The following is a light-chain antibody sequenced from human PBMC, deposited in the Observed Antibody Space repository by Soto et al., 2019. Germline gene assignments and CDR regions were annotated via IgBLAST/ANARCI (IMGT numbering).Light chain of an antibody. Sequence: DIQMTQSPSTLSASVGDRVTITCRASQSGSSWLAWYQQKPGKAPNLLIYEASSLQSGAPSRFSGSGFGTEFTLTINSLQPDDFATYYCQQYSHYSPWTFGQGTKVDIK. V-gene: IGKV1-5*01. J-gene: IGKJ1*01. CDR3: QQYSHYSPWT. CDR1: QSGSSW. CDR2: EAS.